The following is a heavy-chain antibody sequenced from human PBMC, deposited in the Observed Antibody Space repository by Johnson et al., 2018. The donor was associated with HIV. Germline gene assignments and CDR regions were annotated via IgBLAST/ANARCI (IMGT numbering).Heavy chain of an antibody. CDR2: IYSGGST. CDR3: ARDWNEYSSSDGAFDI. CDR1: GFTVSSNY. D-gene: IGHD6-6*01. J-gene: IGHJ3*02. Sequence: VQLVESGGGLIQPGGSLRLSCAASGFTVSSNYMSWVRQAPGKGLEWVSVIYSGGSTYYADSVTGRFTISRENAKNTLYLQMNSLRAEDTAVYYCARDWNEYSSSDGAFDIWGQGTMVTVSS. V-gene: IGHV3-53*01.